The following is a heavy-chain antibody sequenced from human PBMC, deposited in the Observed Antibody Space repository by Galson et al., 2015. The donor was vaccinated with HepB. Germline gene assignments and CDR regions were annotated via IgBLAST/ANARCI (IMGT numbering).Heavy chain of an antibody. CDR2: IRSKAYGGTT. CDR1: GFTFGDYA. CDR3: TRAGSNYDFWSGYYTGDFDY. Sequence: SLRLSCAASGFTFGDYAMSWFRQAPGKGLEWVGLIRSKAYGGTTEYAASVKGRFTISRDDSKSIAYLQMNSLKTEDTAVYYCTRAGSNYDFWSGYYTGDFDYWGQGTLVTVSS. V-gene: IGHV3-49*03. D-gene: IGHD3-3*01. J-gene: IGHJ4*02.